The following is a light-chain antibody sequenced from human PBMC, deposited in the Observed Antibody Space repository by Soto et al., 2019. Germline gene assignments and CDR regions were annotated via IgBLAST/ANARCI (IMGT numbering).Light chain of an antibody. J-gene: IGKJ1*01. CDR3: QQYNSLST. CDR1: QSISSW. V-gene: IGKV1-5*03. Sequence: DIQMTQSPSTLSASVGDRVTITCRARQSISSWLAWYQQQPGKAPKLLTYKASSLESWVPSRFSGSGSGTEFTLNISGPQPDDFATYYCQQYNSLSTFGQGTKVEIK. CDR2: KAS.